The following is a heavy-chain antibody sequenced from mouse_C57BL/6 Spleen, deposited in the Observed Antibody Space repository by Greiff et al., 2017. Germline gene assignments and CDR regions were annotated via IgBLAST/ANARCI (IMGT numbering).Heavy chain of an antibody. J-gene: IGHJ4*01. Sequence: EVMLVESGGGLVQPGGSMKLSCVASGFTFSNYWMNWVRQSPEKGLEWVAQIRLKSDNNATNYAGSVKGRFTISRDDSKSGVYLQMNNLRAEDTGIYYWTDGKGAMDYWGQGTSVTVSS. CDR2: IRLKSDNNAT. CDR1: GFTFSNYW. V-gene: IGHV6-3*01. D-gene: IGHD2-1*01. CDR3: TDGKGAMDY.